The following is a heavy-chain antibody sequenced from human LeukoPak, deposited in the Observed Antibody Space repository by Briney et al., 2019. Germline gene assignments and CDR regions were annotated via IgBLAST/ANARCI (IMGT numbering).Heavy chain of an antibody. V-gene: IGHV4-39*07. Sequence: SETLSLTCTVSGGSISSTYYWGWIRQPPGKGLEWIGSISSGGRTYYNPSLKSRVSISVDTSKNQFSLKLTSVTAADTAVYYCARERSMVRGLSWFDPWGQGTLVTVSS. CDR2: ISSGGRT. J-gene: IGHJ5*02. D-gene: IGHD3-10*01. CDR3: ARERSMVRGLSWFDP. CDR1: GGSISSTYY.